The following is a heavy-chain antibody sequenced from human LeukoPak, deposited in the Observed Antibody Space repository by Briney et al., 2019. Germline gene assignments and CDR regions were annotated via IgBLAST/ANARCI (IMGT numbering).Heavy chain of an antibody. V-gene: IGHV4-31*03. J-gene: IGHJ4*02. D-gene: IGHD6-13*01. CDR2: IYYSGST. CDR3: ARSLRGSSSPIPFDY. CDR1: GGSISSGGYY. Sequence: PSQTLFLTCTVSGGSISSGGYYWSWIRQHPGKGLEWLGYIYYSGSTYYNPSLKSRVTISVDTSKNQCSLKLSSVTAADTAVYYCARSLRGSSSPIPFDYWSQGTLVTVSS.